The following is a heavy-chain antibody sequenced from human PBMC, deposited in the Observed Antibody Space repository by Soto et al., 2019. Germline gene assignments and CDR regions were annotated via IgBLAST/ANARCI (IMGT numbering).Heavy chain of an antibody. CDR1: GFTFGDYA. D-gene: IGHD3-16*02. Sequence: GGSLRLSCTASGFTFGDYAMSWFRQAPGKGLEWVGFIRSKAYGGTTEYAASVKGRFTISRDDSKSIAYLQMNSLKTEDTAVYYCTRVIVGDYIWGSYRYTGGYYYYYMDVWGKGTTVTVSS. CDR2: IRSKAYGGTT. V-gene: IGHV3-49*03. J-gene: IGHJ6*03. CDR3: TRVIVGDYIWGSYRYTGGYYYYYMDV.